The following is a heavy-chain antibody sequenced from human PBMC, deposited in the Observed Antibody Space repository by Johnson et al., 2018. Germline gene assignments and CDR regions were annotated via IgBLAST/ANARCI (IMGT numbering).Heavy chain of an antibody. V-gene: IGHV1-46*01. Sequence: QVQLVQAGAEVKKPGVSVKVSCKASGYTFTSYYMHWVRQAPGQGLEWMGIINPSGGSTSYAQKFQGRVTMTRDTSTSTVYMELSSLRTEDTALYYWARCAGSGYYDSSGYYYCAFDIWGQGTMVTVSS. CDR2: INPSGGST. J-gene: IGHJ3*02. D-gene: IGHD3-22*01. CDR1: GYTFTSYY. CDR3: ARCAGSGYYDSSGYYYCAFDI.